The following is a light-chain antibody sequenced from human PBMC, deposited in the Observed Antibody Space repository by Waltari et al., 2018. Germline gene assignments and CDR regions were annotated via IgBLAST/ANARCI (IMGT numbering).Light chain of an antibody. V-gene: IGLV3-21*02. CDR2: DDS. Sequence: SYVLTQSPSVSVAPGQTARITCGGNNVGGKSVNWYQRKPGQAPVVVVYDDSDRPSGIPDRFSGSNSGNTATLTISSVEAGDEADYYCQVWDSGSDHVVFGGGTKLTVL. J-gene: IGLJ2*01. CDR1: NVGGKS. CDR3: QVWDSGSDHVV.